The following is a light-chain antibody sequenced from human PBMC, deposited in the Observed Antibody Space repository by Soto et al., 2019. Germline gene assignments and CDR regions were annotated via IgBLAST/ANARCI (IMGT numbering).Light chain of an antibody. CDR2: DVS. Sequence: DSQMSQSPSTLSASLGDRVTITCRASQNIERWLAWYQQKPGKAPKLLLYDVSSLESGVPSRFSGSGSATEFILTINGLQPDDFATYFCQQFKSGTWTFGQGTKVDI. V-gene: IGKV1-5*01. J-gene: IGKJ1*01. CDR1: QNIERW. CDR3: QQFKSGTWT.